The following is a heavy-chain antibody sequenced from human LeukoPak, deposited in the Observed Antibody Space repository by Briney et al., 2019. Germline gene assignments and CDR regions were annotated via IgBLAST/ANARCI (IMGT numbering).Heavy chain of an antibody. CDR3: ARGHGSGTYYNVWVDP. CDR2: IDPNSGNT. D-gene: IGHD3-10*01. J-gene: IGHJ5*02. CDR1: GGTFSSYA. V-gene: IGHV1-8*03. Sequence: AASVKVSCKASGGTFSSYAISWVRQATGQGLEWMGWIDPNSGNTGYAQKFQGRVTITWDTSITTAYVELSSLRSEDTAVYYCARGHGSGTYYNVWVDPWGQGTLVTVSS.